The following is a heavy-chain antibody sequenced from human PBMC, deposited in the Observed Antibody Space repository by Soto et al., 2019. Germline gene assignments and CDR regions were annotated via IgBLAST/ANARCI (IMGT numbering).Heavy chain of an antibody. V-gene: IGHV3-66*01. CDR3: ATSDGIAAAQFDY. D-gene: IGHD6-13*01. J-gene: IGHJ4*02. CDR2: IYRGGST. CDR1: GFTVSSNY. Sequence: GGSLRLSCAASGFTVSSNYMSWVRQAPGKGLEWVSVIYRGGSTYYADSVKGRFTISRDNSKNTLYLQMNSLRAEDTAVYYCATSDGIAAAQFDYWGQGTLVTVSS.